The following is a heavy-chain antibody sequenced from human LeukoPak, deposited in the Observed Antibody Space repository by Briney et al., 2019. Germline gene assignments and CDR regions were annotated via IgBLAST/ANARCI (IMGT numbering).Heavy chain of an antibody. V-gene: IGHV4-61*01. CDR2: IYYSGST. CDR3: ARVASGYDVFDI. Sequence: PSETLSLTCTVSGGSVSSGSYYWSWIRQPPGKGLEWIGYIYYSGSTNYNPSFKSRVTISVDTSKNQFSLKLSSVTAADTAVFYCARVASGYDVFDIWGQGTMVTVSS. J-gene: IGHJ3*02. D-gene: IGHD3-3*01. CDR1: GGSVSSGSYY.